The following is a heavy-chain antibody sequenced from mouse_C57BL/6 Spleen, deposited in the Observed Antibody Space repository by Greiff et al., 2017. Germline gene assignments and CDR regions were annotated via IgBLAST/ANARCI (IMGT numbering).Heavy chain of an antibody. CDR3: ARQGYSKDYAMDY. D-gene: IGHD2-5*01. CDR2: ISNLAYSI. V-gene: IGHV5-15*01. CDR1: GFTFSDYG. Sequence: EVKVVESGGGLVQPGGSLKLSCAASGFTFSDYGMAWVRQAPRKGPEWVAFISNLAYSIYYADTVTGRFTISRENAKNTLYLEMSSLRSEDTAMYYCARQGYSKDYAMDYWGQGTSVTVSS. J-gene: IGHJ4*01.